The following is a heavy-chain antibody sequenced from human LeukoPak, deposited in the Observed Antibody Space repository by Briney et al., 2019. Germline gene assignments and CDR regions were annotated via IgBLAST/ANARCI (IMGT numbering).Heavy chain of an antibody. CDR1: GFTFSNYA. J-gene: IGHJ6*02. D-gene: IGHD3-16*01. V-gene: IGHV3-23*01. Sequence: GGSLRLSCAPSGFTFSNYAMSWVRQAPGKGLEWVSVISGSGVTTDYADSVMGRSTISRDNSRNALYLQLDSLRAEDTAVYFCAKGLWGAYYYGMDVWGQGTPVTVSS. CDR2: ISGSGVTT. CDR3: AKGLWGAYYYGMDV.